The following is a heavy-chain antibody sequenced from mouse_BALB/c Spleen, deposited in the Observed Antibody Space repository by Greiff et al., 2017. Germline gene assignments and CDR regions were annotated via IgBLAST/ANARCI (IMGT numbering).Heavy chain of an antibody. J-gene: IGHJ2*01. CDR3: ARHEDYRSPFDY. CDR1: GFTFSSYA. Sequence: EVKLVESGGGLVKPGGSLKLSCAASGFTFSSYAMSWVRQTPEKRLEWVATISSGGSYTYYPDSVKGRFTISRDNAKNTLYLQMSSLRSEDTAMYYCARHEDYRSPFDYWGQGTTLTVSS. D-gene: IGHD2-14*01. CDR2: ISSGGSYT. V-gene: IGHV5-9-3*01.